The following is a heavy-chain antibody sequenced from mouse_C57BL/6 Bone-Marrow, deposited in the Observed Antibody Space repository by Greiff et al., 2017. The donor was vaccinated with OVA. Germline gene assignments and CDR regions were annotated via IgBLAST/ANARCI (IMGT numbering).Heavy chain of an antibody. CDR1: GYAFTNYL. CDR3: ASEYYYGSSPRPGFAY. D-gene: IGHD1-1*01. V-gene: IGHV1-54*01. CDR2: INPGSGGT. J-gene: IGHJ3*01. Sequence: QVQLQQSGAELVRPGTSVKVSCKASGYAFTNYLIEWVKQRPGQGLEWIGVINPGSGGTNYNEKFKGKATLTADKSSSTAYMQLSSLTSEDSAVYFCASEYYYGSSPRPGFAYWGQGTLVTVSA.